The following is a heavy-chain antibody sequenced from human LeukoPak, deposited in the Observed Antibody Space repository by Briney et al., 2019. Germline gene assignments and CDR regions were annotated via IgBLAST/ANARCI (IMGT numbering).Heavy chain of an antibody. V-gene: IGHV7-4-1*01. CDR3: ARDSNTMARGVKGWFDP. CDR2: INTNTGNP. D-gene: IGHD3-10*01. CDR1: GYTFTSYA. Sequence: ASVKVSCKASGYTFTSYAMNWVRQAPGQGLEWMGWINTNTGNPTYAQGFTGRFVFSLDTSVSTAYLQICSLKAEDTAVYYCARDSNTMARGVKGWFDPWGQGTLVTVSS. J-gene: IGHJ5*02.